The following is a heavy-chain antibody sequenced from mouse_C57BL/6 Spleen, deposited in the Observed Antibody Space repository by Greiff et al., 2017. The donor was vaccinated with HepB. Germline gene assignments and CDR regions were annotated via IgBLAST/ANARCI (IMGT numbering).Heavy chain of an antibody. D-gene: IGHD4-1*01. J-gene: IGHJ4*01. CDR1: GFTFSDYY. CDR2: ISNGGGST. CDR3: ARLGTPYYYAMDY. V-gene: IGHV5-12*01. Sequence: VESGGGLVQPGGSLKLSCAASGFTFSDYYMYWVRQTPEKRLEWVAYISNGGGSTYYPDTVKGRFTSSRDNAKNTLYLQMSRLKSEDTAMYYCARLGTPYYYAMDYWGQGTSVTVSS.